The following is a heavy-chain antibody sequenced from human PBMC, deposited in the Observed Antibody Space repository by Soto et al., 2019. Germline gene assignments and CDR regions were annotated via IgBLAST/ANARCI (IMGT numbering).Heavy chain of an antibody. D-gene: IGHD3-16*01. J-gene: IGHJ4*02. CDR3: ARRIDYGEDY. CDR2: ISRDSIFI. CDR1: GFTFSTYS. Sequence: GGSLRLSCAASGFTFSTYSMNWVRQAPGKGLEWVSSISRDSIFIYYADSVRGRFTISRDNAKNSLYLQMNSLRADDTAVYHCARRIDYGEDYWGQGTLVTVSS. V-gene: IGHV3-21*01.